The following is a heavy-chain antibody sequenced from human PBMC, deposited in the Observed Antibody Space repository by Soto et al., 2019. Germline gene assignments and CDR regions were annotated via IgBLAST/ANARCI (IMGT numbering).Heavy chain of an antibody. Sequence: QVQLVESGGGVVQSGRSLRLSCAASGFTFSTSGMHWIRQAPGKGLEWVAMISHDGGATYYVDSVEGRFTISRDTDKNTPKLQMDSLRPEATVTDYCTEDWGSSGWYSWCDPWGPGSLVTVSS. CDR1: GFTFSTSG. CDR3: TEDWGSSGWYSWCDP. CDR2: ISHDGGAT. V-gene: IGHV3-30*18. J-gene: IGHJ5*02. D-gene: IGHD6-13*01.